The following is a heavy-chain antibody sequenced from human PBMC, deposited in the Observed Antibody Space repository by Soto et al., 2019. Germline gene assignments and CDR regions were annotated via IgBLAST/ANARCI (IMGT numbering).Heavy chain of an antibody. CDR2: IHAGNGNT. V-gene: IGHV1-3*01. CDR3: ASQNYYDSQWRAFDI. Sequence: ASVKVSCKASGYTFITYIIHWVRQAPGQRLEWMGWIHAGNGNTKYSQKFQDRVTITRDTSASTAYMELSSLRSEDTAVYYCASQNYYDSQWRAFDIWGQGTMVTVSS. D-gene: IGHD3-22*01. CDR1: GYTFITYI. J-gene: IGHJ3*02.